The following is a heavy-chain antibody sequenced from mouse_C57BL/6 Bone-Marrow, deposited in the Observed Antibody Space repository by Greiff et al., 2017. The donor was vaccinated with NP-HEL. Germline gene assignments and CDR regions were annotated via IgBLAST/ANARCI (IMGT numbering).Heavy chain of an antibody. CDR2: IYPRSGNT. CDR3: ASPYYYGSGPYYFDY. CDR1: GYTFTSYG. J-gene: IGHJ2*01. V-gene: IGHV1-81*01. D-gene: IGHD1-1*01. Sequence: QVQLQQSGAELARPGASVKLSCKASGYTFTSYGISWVKQRTGQGLEWIGEIYPRSGNTYYNEKFKGKATLTADKSSSTAYMELRSLTSEDSAVYFCASPYYYGSGPYYFDYWGQGTTLTVSS.